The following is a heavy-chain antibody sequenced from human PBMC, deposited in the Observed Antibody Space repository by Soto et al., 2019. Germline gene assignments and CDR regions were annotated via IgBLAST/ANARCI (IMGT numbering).Heavy chain of an antibody. CDR3: ARKTTVTTS. CDR1: GGSISSSSYY. J-gene: IGHJ5*02. Sequence: QLQLQESGPGLVKPSETLSLTCTVSGGSISSSSYYWGWIRQPLGKGLEWIGSIYYSGSTYYNPSLKSRVTISVDTSKNQFSLKRSSVTAADTAVYYCARKTTVTTSWGQGSLVTVSS. D-gene: IGHD4-17*01. CDR2: IYYSGST. V-gene: IGHV4-39*01.